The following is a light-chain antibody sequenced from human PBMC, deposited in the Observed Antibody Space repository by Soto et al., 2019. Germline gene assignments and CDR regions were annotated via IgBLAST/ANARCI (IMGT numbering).Light chain of an antibody. CDR3: QQYGSSPKIT. Sequence: EIVLTQSPGTLSLSPGERATPSCRASQSVRGRYLAWYQQKPGQAPRLXXYGASSRTTGTPDRFSGSGSGTDLSLTISRLEPEDFAVYDCQQYGSSPKITFGQGTRLEIK. V-gene: IGKV3-20*01. CDR1: QSVRGRY. J-gene: IGKJ5*01. CDR2: GAS.